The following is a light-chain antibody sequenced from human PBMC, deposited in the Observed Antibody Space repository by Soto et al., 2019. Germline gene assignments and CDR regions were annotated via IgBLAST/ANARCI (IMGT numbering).Light chain of an antibody. CDR1: QSLVHNDGNTY. V-gene: IGKV2-28*01. Sequence: DIVMTQTPLSSPVTLGQAASISCRSSQSLVHNDGNTYLSWFQQRPGQSPQLLIYLGSNRASGVPDRFSGSGSGTDFTLKISRGEAEDVGGYYCMQALQTPIPFGQGTRLEIK. CDR2: LGS. J-gene: IGKJ5*01. CDR3: MQALQTPIP.